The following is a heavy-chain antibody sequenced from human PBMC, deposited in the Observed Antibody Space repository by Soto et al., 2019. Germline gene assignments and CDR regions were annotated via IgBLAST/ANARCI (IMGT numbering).Heavy chain of an antibody. CDR2: ISAYNGNT. V-gene: IGHV1-18*01. J-gene: IGHJ5*02. Sequence: QVQLVQSGAEVKKPGASVKVSCRASGYTFTSYDISWVRQAPGQGLEWMGWISAYNGNTIYAQKLQGRVTMTTDTDTRRAYMELRSLSSDDTAVYYCAKSPRGYCSGGRCDSGWFDPWGQGTLVTVSS. CDR3: AKSPRGYCSGGRCDSGWFDP. CDR1: GYTFTSYD. D-gene: IGHD2-15*01.